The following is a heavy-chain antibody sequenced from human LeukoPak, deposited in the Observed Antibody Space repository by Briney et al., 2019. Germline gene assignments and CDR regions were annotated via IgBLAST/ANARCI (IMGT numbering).Heavy chain of an antibody. Sequence: PSETLSLTCTVSGGSISSYYWSWIRQPAGKGLEWIGRFYSGGSTDYNPSLKSRVTMSVGTSKNQFSLKLSSVTAADTAVYYCARVYSGYDLPGSLANYDYWGQGTLVTVSS. J-gene: IGHJ4*02. D-gene: IGHD5-12*01. V-gene: IGHV4-4*07. CDR3: ARVYSGYDLPGSLANYDY. CDR2: FYSGGST. CDR1: GGSISSYY.